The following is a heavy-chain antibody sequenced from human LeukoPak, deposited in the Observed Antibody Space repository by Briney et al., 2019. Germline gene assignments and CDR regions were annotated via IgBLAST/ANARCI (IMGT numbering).Heavy chain of an antibody. CDR3: VSMTGGNRFDP. Sequence: PGGSLRLSCAASGFTVSSKYMSWVRQAPGKGLEWVLVIDSGGSTYYADAVKGKFTVSRDSSKNTLYLQMNSLRAEDTAVYYCVSMTGGNRFDPWGQGTLVTVSS. J-gene: IGHJ5*02. D-gene: IGHD3-9*01. CDR2: IDSGGST. V-gene: IGHV3-66*01. CDR1: GFTVSSKY.